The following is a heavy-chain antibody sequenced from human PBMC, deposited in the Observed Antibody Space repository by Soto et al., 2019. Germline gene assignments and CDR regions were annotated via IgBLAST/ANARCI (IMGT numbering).Heavy chain of an antibody. Sequence: QVQLQQWGAGLLKPSETLSLTCAVYGGSFSGYSWTWIRQPPGTGLEWIGEINHSGSTNYNPSLKSRVTIAVDTSKTQFSLPLTSVTAADTAVYYCARDKITGLFDYWGQGTLVTVSS. J-gene: IGHJ4*02. CDR1: GGSFSGYS. CDR3: ARDKITGLFDY. CDR2: INHSGST. D-gene: IGHD2-8*02. V-gene: IGHV4-34*01.